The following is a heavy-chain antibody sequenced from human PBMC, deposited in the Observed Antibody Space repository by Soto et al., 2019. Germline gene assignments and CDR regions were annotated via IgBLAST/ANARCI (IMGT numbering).Heavy chain of an antibody. CDR1: GDSISSSSYY. V-gene: IGHV4-39*06. J-gene: IGHJ6*04. CDR3: ARDDVLCDGGRCYGVPLDV. D-gene: IGHD2-15*01. Sequence: SETLSLTCTVSGDSISSSSYYWGWIRQPPGKGLEWIGSLSYSGNTYYNPSLRSRVTISRDTSENTVHLQMDSLRAEDTAVYYCARDDVLCDGGRCYGVPLDVWGKGTTVTVSS. CDR2: LSYSGNT.